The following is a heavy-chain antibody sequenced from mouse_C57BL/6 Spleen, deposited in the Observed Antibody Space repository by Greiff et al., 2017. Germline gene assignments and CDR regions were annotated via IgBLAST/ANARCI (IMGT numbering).Heavy chain of an antibody. D-gene: IGHD2-5*01. CDR1: GFTFSDYG. CDR2: ISSGSSTI. V-gene: IGHV5-17*01. J-gene: IGHJ2*01. CDR3: ARWEVTFDY. Sequence: EVKVEESGGGLVKPGGSLKLSCAASGFTFSDYGMHWVRQAPEKGLEWVAYISSGSSTIYYADTVKGRFTISRDNAKNTLFLQMTSLRSEDTAMYYCARWEVTFDYWGQGTTLTVSS.